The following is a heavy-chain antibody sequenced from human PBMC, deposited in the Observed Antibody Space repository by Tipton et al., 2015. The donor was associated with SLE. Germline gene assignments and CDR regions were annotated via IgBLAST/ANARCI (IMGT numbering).Heavy chain of an antibody. CDR1: GGSISSYY. J-gene: IGHJ4*02. CDR2: MYYSGST. Sequence: GLVKPSETLSLTCSVSGGSISSYYWSWIRQPPGKGLEWVGYMYYSGSTNYNPSLSGRVTISFDTSKNQFSLRLTSATAADTAGYYCARSRLEWSFLFDYWGQGNLVIVSS. V-gene: IGHV4-59*01. D-gene: IGHD3-3*01. CDR3: ARSRLEWSFLFDY.